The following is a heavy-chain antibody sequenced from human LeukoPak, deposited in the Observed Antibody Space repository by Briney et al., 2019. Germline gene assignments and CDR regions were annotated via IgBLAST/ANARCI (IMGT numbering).Heavy chain of an antibody. J-gene: IGHJ6*03. Sequence: GGPLRLSCAASGFTFSSYAMHWVREAPGKGLEYVSAISSNGGSTYSANSVKGRFTISRDNSKNTLYLQMGSLRAEDMAVYYCASAAAGPCNYYYMDVWGKGTTVTVSS. D-gene: IGHD6-13*01. CDR2: ISSNGGST. CDR1: GFTFSSYA. CDR3: ASAAAGPCNYYYMDV. V-gene: IGHV3-64*01.